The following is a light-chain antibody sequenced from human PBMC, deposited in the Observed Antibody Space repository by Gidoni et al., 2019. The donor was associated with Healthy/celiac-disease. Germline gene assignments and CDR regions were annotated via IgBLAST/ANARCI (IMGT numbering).Light chain of an antibody. J-gene: IGKJ2*01. Sequence: ELVLTQSPATLSLSPGERATLSCRASQSVSSYLAWYQQKPGQAPRLLIYDAANRATGIPARFSGSGSGTDFTLTISSLEPEDFAVYYCQQRSNWPVYTFGQGTKLEIK. CDR1: QSVSSY. CDR3: QQRSNWPVYT. V-gene: IGKV3-11*01. CDR2: DAA.